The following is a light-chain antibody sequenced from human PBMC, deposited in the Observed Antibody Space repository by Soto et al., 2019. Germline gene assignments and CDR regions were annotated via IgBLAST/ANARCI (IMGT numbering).Light chain of an antibody. J-gene: IGKJ1*01. CDR3: QQYASYSPT. V-gene: IGKV1-5*01. CDR2: DAS. CDR1: QTINTY. Sequence: IQMTQSPSSLSASVGDRVTITFRASQTINTYLNWYQQKPGKAPKLLIYDASTLESGVPSRFRGSGSGTEFTLTISSLQPDDFETYYCQQYASYSPTFGQGTKVDIK.